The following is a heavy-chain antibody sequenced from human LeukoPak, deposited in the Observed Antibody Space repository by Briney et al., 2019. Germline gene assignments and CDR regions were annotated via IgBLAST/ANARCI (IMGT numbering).Heavy chain of an antibody. J-gene: IGHJ5*02. Sequence: VASVKVSCKASGYTFTNYDINWVRQAAGQGLEWMGWVNPSNGNRVYAQKFQGRLTITRNTSISTAYLDLSSLRSDDTAVYYCARGTISGSRSFDPWGQGTLVTVSS. V-gene: IGHV1-8*03. CDR2: VNPSNGNR. CDR1: GYTFTNYD. CDR3: ARGTISGSRSFDP. D-gene: IGHD3-9*01.